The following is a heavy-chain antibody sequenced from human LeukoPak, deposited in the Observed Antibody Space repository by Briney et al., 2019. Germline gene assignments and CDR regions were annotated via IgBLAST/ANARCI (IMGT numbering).Heavy chain of an antibody. V-gene: IGHV4-4*07. CDR1: GGFISNYY. D-gene: IGHD3-22*01. CDR3: ARVRYYDSTVLTRKRSHYFDY. Sequence: PSETLSLTCTVSGGFISNYYWSWIRQPAGKGLEWIGRIYTSGSTNYNSSLKSRVTMSVDTSKNQFSLKLSSVTAADTAVYYCARVRYYDSTVLTRKRSHYFDYWGQGTLVTVSS. CDR2: IYTSGST. J-gene: IGHJ4*02.